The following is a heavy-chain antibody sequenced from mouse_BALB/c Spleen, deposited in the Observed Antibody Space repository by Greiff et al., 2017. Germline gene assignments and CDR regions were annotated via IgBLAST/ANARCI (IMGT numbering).Heavy chain of an antibody. Sequence: VMLVESGPGLVAPSQSLSISCTVSGFSLTGYGVNWVRQPPGKGLEWLGMIWGDGSTDYNSPLKSRLSISKDNPKSQVFLKMNSLQTDDTARYYCARGYDGSYYYAMDYWGQGTSVTVSS. CDR2: IWGDGST. V-gene: IGHV2-6-7*01. D-gene: IGHD2-3*01. J-gene: IGHJ4*01. CDR3: ARGYDGSYYYAMDY. CDR1: GFSLTGYG.